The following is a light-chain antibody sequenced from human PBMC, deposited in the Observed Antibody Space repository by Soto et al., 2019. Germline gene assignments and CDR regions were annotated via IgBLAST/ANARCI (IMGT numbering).Light chain of an antibody. CDR2: KTS. CDR1: QSISSW. Sequence: DIQLTQSPSTLSASVGDRXTITCRASQSISSWLAWYQQKPGKAPKFLIYKTSNLESGVPSRFSGSGSGTEFTLTISSLQPDDFATYYCQYYNNYCWTFGQGTKVEIK. J-gene: IGKJ1*01. V-gene: IGKV1-5*03. CDR3: QYYNNYCWT.